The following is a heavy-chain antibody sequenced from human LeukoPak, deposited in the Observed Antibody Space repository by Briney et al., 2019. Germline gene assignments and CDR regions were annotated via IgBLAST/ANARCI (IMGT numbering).Heavy chain of an antibody. CDR2: INPNSGGT. Sequence: GASVKVSCKASGYTFTGYYMHWVRQAPGQGLEWMGWINPNSGGTNYAQKFQGRVTMTRDTSISTAYMELSRLRSDDTAVYYCATQTPGGEGSSYHRWGFDPWGQGTLVTVSS. CDR3: ATQTPGGEGSSYHRWGFDP. D-gene: IGHD6-13*01. CDR1: GYTFTGYY. V-gene: IGHV1-2*02. J-gene: IGHJ5*02.